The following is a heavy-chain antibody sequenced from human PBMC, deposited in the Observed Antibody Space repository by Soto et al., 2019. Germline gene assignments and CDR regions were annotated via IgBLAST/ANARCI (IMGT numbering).Heavy chain of an antibody. V-gene: IGHV1-69*02. Sequence: QVQLVQSGAEVKKPGSSVKVSCKASGGTFGTYTISWVRQAPGQGLEWMGRIIPYLEITDYAQKFQGRFTIAADKSTTTASMELNRLISEDTAVYFCARDTTYWGQGTLVTVSS. CDR1: GGTFGTYT. CDR2: IIPYLEIT. CDR3: ARDTTY. J-gene: IGHJ4*02. D-gene: IGHD5-18*01.